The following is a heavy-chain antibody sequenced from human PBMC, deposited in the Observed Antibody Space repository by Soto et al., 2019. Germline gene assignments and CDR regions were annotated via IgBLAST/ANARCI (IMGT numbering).Heavy chain of an antibody. CDR1: GGSISSSNW. CDR3: ARTRSGYVSYYYDGMDV. J-gene: IGHJ6*02. V-gene: IGHV4-4*02. D-gene: IGHD3-9*01. Sequence: PSETLSLTCAVSGGSISSSNWWSWVRQPPGKGLEWIGEIYHSGSTNYNPSLKSRVTISVDKSKNQFSLKLSSVTAADTAVYYCARTRSGYVSYYYDGMDVWGQGTTVT. CDR2: IYHSGST.